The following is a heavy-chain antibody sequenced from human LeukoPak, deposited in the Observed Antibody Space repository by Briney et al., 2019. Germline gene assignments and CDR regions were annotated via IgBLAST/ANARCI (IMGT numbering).Heavy chain of an antibody. Sequence: SETLSLTCTVSGVFISSHYWSWVRQPPGKGLEWLGYVYYSGSANYNPTLTSRVTISVATSNTQFSLKLTSVTAADTAVYYCARGYRGGVYYYYYGMDVWGQGTTVTVSS. J-gene: IGHJ6*02. CDR1: GVFISSHY. V-gene: IGHV4-59*11. D-gene: IGHD1-26*01. CDR2: VYYSGSA. CDR3: ARGYRGGVYYYYYGMDV.